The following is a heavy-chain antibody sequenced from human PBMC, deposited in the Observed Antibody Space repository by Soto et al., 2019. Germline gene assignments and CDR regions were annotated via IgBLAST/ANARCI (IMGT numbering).Heavy chain of an antibody. Sequence: SSETLSLTCTVSGGSVSSGSYYWSWIRQPPGKGLEWIGYIYYSGSTNYNPSLKSRVTISVDTSKNQFSLKLSSVTAADTAVYYCARQHSTIFGVVTTSNWFDPWGQGTLVTVSS. D-gene: IGHD3-3*01. J-gene: IGHJ5*02. CDR2: IYYSGST. V-gene: IGHV4-61*01. CDR1: GGSVSSGSYY. CDR3: ARQHSTIFGVVTTSNWFDP.